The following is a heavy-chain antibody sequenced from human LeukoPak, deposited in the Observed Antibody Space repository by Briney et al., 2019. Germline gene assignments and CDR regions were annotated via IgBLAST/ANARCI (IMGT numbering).Heavy chain of an antibody. CDR3: ARLTYYDILTGYHGYFDY. CDR1: GYTFTSYG. V-gene: IGHV1-18*01. D-gene: IGHD3-9*01. CDR2: ISAYNGNT. Sequence: ASVKVSCKASGYTFTSYGISWVRQAPGQGLEWMGWISAYNGNTNYAQKLQGRVTMTTDTSTSTAYMELRSLRSDDTAVYYCARLTYYDILTGYHGYFDYWGQGTLVTVSS. J-gene: IGHJ4*02.